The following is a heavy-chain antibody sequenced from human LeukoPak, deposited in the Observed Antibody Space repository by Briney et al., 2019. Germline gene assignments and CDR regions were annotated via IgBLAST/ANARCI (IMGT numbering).Heavy chain of an antibody. Sequence: GESLKISCKGSGYSFTSYWIGWVRQMPGKGLEWMGIIYPGDSDTRYSPSFQGQVTISADKSISTAYLQWSGLKASGTAMYYCARQTYDYYGSGSHDYWGQGTLVTVSS. J-gene: IGHJ4*02. CDR1: GYSFTSYW. CDR3: ARQTYDYYGSGSHDY. D-gene: IGHD3-10*01. V-gene: IGHV5-51*01. CDR2: IYPGDSDT.